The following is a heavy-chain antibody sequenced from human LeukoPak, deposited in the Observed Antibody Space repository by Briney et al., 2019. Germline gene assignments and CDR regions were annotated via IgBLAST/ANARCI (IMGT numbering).Heavy chain of an antibody. CDR2: INHSGST. CDR3: ARGAIYYYDSSGYYPLYYYYYMDV. J-gene: IGHJ6*03. CDR1: GGSFSGYY. D-gene: IGHD3-22*01. V-gene: IGHV4-34*01. Sequence: KPSETLSLTCAVYGGSFSGYYWSWIRQPPGKGLEWIGDINHSGSTNYNPSLKSRVTISVDTYKNQFSLKLSSVTAADTAVYYCARGAIYYYDSSGYYPLYYYYYMDVWGKGTTVTVSS.